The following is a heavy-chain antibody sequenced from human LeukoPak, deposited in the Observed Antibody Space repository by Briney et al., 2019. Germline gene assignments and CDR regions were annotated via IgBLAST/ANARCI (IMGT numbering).Heavy chain of an antibody. D-gene: IGHD2-2*01. V-gene: IGHV4-39*01. CDR1: GVSITSYY. CDR3: ARGRYCSSTSCYHFDY. CDR2: IYYSGST. Sequence: SETLSLTCSVSGVSITSYYWGWIRQPPGKGLEWIGSIYYSGSTYYNPSLKSRVTISVDTSKNQFSLKLSSVTAADTAVYYCARGRYCSSTSCYHFDYWGQGTLVTVSS. J-gene: IGHJ4*02.